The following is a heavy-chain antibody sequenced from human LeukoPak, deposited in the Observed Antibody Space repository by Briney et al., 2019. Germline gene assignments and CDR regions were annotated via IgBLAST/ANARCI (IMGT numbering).Heavy chain of an antibody. CDR1: GYSSSTYW. J-gene: IGHJ4*02. Sequence: GEPLKISCKGSGYSSSTYWIGWVRQMPGKGLEWMGLINAADSDTRYSPSFQGQVLISVDKSISTAYLQWGNLKATDTAFYYCARVPCTGGSCSRTFDYWGQGTLVTVYS. V-gene: IGHV5-51*01. CDR2: INAADSDT. CDR3: ARVPCTGGSCSRTFDY. D-gene: IGHD2-8*02.